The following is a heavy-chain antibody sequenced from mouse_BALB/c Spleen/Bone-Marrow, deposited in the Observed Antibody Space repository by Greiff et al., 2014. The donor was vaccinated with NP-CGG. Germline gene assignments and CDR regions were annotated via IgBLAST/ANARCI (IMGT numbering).Heavy chain of an antibody. V-gene: IGHV5-4*02. D-gene: IGHD2-14*01. Sequence: DVHLVGSGGGLVKPGGSLKLSCAASGFTFSDYYMYWVRQTPEKRLEWVATISDGGSYTYYPDSVKGRFTISRDIAKNNLYLQMSSLKSEDTAMYYCARDRGVQGYAMDYWGQGTSVTVSS. CDR2: ISDGGSYT. CDR1: GFTFSDYY. J-gene: IGHJ4*01. CDR3: ARDRGVQGYAMDY.